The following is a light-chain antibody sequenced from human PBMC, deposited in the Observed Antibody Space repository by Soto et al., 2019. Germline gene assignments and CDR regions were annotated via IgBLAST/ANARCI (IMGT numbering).Light chain of an antibody. Sequence: DIQMTQSPSTLSASLGDRVTITCRASQSISSWLAWYQQKPGKAPKLLIYDASSLERGVPSRFSGSGSGTDFTLTISRLQPEDFATYYCLQLYNFSGTFGQATRWIS. V-gene: IGKV1-5*01. CDR2: DAS. J-gene: IGKJ1*01. CDR1: QSISSW. CDR3: LQLYNFSGT.